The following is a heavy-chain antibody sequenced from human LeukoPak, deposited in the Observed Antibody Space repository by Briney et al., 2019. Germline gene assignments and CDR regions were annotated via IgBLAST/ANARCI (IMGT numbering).Heavy chain of an antibody. V-gene: IGHV1-18*01. CDR1: GHPFYKYG. Sequence: ASVKVSCKVSGHPFYKYGINWVRQAPGQGLEWLGWVSVYNGNTNNVQTLQGRLTMTTDVSTSTACMELRSLRSDDTAVYYCAGNYEGQGVVAAHWGQGTRVTVSS. J-gene: IGHJ4*02. D-gene: IGHD3-16*01. CDR2: VSVYNGNT. CDR3: AGNYEGQGVVAAH.